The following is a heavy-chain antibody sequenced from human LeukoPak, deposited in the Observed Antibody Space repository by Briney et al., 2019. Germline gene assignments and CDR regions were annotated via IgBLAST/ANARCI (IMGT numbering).Heavy chain of an antibody. Sequence: HAGGSLRLSCAASGFTFSKYWLHWVRQAPGKGLEWVSAISGSGSSTYYADSVKGRFTISRDNSKNTLYLQMNSLRAEDTAVYYCAQSATAPSYYYYGMDVWGQGTTVTVSS. D-gene: IGHD2-15*01. CDR2: ISGSGSST. V-gene: IGHV3-23*01. CDR3: AQSATAPSYYYYGMDV. J-gene: IGHJ6*02. CDR1: GFTFSKYW.